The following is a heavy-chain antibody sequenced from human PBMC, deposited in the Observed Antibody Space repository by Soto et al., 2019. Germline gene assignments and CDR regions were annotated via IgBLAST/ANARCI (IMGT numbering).Heavy chain of an antibody. CDR1: GFTFSYHA. V-gene: IGHV3-30-3*01. D-gene: IGHD1-1*01. CDR3: ARGTTTSAFSAMDV. CDR2: ISYDGDNK. Sequence: QVQLVESGGGVVQPGRSLRLSCAASGFTFSYHALNWVRQAPGKGLEWVAVISYDGDNKYIAESVKGRFTISRDNSKNTVSLPMNSLRTEDTAMYVCARGTTTSAFSAMDVWGQWTTVTVSS. J-gene: IGHJ6*02.